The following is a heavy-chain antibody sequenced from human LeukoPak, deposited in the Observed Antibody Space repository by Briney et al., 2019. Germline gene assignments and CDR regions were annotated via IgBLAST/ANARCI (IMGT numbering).Heavy chain of an antibody. D-gene: IGHD4-17*01. Sequence: ASVKVSCKASGHTFTGYYMHWVRQAPGQGLEWMGWINPNAGGTNYAQEFQGRVTMTRDTSISTAYMELSRLRSDDTAVYYCARVKGLYGDYGEIDYWGQGTLVTVPS. CDR2: INPNAGGT. V-gene: IGHV1-2*02. J-gene: IGHJ4*02. CDR1: GHTFTGYY. CDR3: ARVKGLYGDYGEIDY.